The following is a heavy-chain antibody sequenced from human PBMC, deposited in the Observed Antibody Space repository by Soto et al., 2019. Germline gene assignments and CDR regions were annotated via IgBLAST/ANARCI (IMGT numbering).Heavy chain of an antibody. V-gene: IGHV1-69*12. D-gene: IGHD6-25*01. CDR2: FIPIFPTP. CDR3: ARDKVRLQVGGNYYYILDV. CDR1: GGTFSTSA. Sequence: QVQLEQSGAEVKKPGSSVKVSCKASGGTFSTSAISWVRQAPGQGLEWMGGFIPIFPTPDYAHKFQGRLTITADESTSTAYMELSGMKSGDPAVYYCARDKVRLQVGGNYYYILDVWGQGTTVTVSS. J-gene: IGHJ6*02.